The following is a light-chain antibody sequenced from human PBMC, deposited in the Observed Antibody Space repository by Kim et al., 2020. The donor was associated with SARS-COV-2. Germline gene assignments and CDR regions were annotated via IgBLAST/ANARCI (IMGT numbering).Light chain of an antibody. V-gene: IGLV6-57*01. CDR1: SGSIAISY. Sequence: TVPTSCTRSSGSIAISYVQWYQQRPGRSPAAVMYEDTRRPSGVPDRFSGSIDRSSNSASLTISGLQTEDEAEYYCQSYENDNWVFGGGTQLTVL. J-gene: IGLJ3*02. CDR3: QSYENDNWV. CDR2: EDT.